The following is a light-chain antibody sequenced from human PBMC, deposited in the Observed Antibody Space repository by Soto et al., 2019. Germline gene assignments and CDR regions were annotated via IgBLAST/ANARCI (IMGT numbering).Light chain of an antibody. Sequence: QSVLTQPPSASGSPGQSVAISCTGTSIDVGAYNSVSWYQHHPGKAPKLIIYEVNKRPSGVPDRFSGSKSANTASLTVSGLQAEDEADYYCSSYAGNNNYVFGSGTKLTVL. CDR1: SIDVGAYNS. J-gene: IGLJ1*01. V-gene: IGLV2-8*01. CDR3: SSYAGNNNYV. CDR2: EVN.